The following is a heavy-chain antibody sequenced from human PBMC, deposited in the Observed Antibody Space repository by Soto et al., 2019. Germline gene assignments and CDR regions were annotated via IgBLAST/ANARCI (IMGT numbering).Heavy chain of an antibody. J-gene: IGHJ4*02. V-gene: IGHV3-23*01. CDR1: GFTFSSFA. CDR3: AKGSYSSGWYD. Sequence: GGSLRLSCAASGFTFSSFAMSWVRQAPGKGLEWASAISGSASITYYADSVKGRFTISRDNSKNTLYLQMNSLRVDDTAVYYCAKGSYSSGWYDWGQGTLVTVSS. D-gene: IGHD6-19*01. CDR2: ISGSASIT.